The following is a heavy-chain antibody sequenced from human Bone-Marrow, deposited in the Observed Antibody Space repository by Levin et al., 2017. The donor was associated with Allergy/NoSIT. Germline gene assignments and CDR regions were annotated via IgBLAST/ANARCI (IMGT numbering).Heavy chain of an antibody. CDR2: IYSVGST. CDR1: GVTVGNNY. D-gene: IGHD3-10*01. J-gene: IGHJ4*02. V-gene: IGHV3-53*01. Sequence: AGESLKISCAASGVTVGNNYMSWVRQAPGKGLEWVSVIYSVGSTYYAESVKGRFTISRDNSKNTLYLQMNSLRAEDTAIYYCARDPPGGGYWGQGTLVTVSS. CDR3: ARDPPGGGY.